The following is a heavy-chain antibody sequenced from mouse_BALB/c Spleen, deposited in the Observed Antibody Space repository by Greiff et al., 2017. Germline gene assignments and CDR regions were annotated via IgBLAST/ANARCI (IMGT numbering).Heavy chain of an antibody. CDR3: ARVDGYYDDY. D-gene: IGHD2-3*01. Sequence: EVHLVESGPGLVKPSQSLSLTCSVTGYSITSGYYWNWIRQFPGNKLEWMGYISYDGSNNYNPSLKNRISITRDTSKNQFFLKLNSVTTEDTATYYCARVDGYYDDYWGQGTTLTVSS. CDR2: ISYDGSN. J-gene: IGHJ2*01. V-gene: IGHV3-6*02. CDR1: GYSITSGYY.